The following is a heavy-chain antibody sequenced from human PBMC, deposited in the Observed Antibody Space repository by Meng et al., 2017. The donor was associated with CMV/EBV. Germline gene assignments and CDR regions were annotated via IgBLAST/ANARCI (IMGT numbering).Heavy chain of an antibody. J-gene: IGHJ6*02. D-gene: IGHD3-3*01. CDR3: ARPHQTSGYYESYYYYGMDV. Sequence: GGSLRLSCAASGFTFSSYAMHWVRQAPGKGLEWVAVISYDGSNKYYADSVKGRFTISRDNAKNSLYLQMNSLRAEDTAVYYCARPHQTSGYYESYYYYGMDVWGQGTTVTVSS. V-gene: IGHV3-30-3*01. CDR2: ISYDGSNK. CDR1: GFTFSSYA.